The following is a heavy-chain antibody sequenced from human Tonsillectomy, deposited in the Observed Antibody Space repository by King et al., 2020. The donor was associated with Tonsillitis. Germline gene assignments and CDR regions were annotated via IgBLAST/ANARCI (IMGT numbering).Heavy chain of an antibody. J-gene: IGHJ4*02. V-gene: IGHV3-9*01. Sequence: VQLVESGGGLVQPGRSLRLSCAASGFTFDEYAMHWVRQAPGKGLEWVSGISWNSGTIGYADSVRGRFTISRDNAKNSLYLQMNSLRAEDTAFYYCAKAAGNLWFGESLGYYFDYWGQGTLFTVSS. CDR3: AKAAGNLWFGESLGYYFDY. CDR1: GFTFDEYA. D-gene: IGHD3-10*01. CDR2: ISWNSGTI.